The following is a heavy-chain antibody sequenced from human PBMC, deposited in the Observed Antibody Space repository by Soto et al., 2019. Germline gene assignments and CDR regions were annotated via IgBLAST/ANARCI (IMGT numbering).Heavy chain of an antibody. CDR1: GYSFTSYW. V-gene: IGHV5-10-1*01. J-gene: IGHJ4*02. Sequence: GESLKISCKGSGYSFTSYWISWVRQMPGKGLEWMGRIDPSDSYTNYSPSFQGHVTISADKSISTAYLQWSSLKASDTAMYYCARRSRRYSSSSGRNFDYWGQGTLVTVSS. CDR2: IDPSDSYT. D-gene: IGHD6-6*01. CDR3: ARRSRRYSSSSGRNFDY.